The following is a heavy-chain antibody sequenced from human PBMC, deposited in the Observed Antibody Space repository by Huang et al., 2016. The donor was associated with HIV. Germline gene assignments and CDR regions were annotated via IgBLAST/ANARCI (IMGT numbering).Heavy chain of an antibody. Sequence: QVHLQESGPGLVRPSQTLSLTCAVSGDSLSGGSYSWSWIRQPAGAGLEWIGHPLPNGMTNDNASRTNRVTISMDASKKKLSLQWPSVTDGDTAVYFCAREVAYRVRGVTTYFDYYMDVWGRGTTVTVSS. CDR2: PLPNGMT. CDR3: AREVAYRVRGVTTYFDYYMDV. CDR1: GDSLSGGSYS. J-gene: IGHJ6*03. D-gene: IGHD3-10*01. V-gene: IGHV4-61*09.